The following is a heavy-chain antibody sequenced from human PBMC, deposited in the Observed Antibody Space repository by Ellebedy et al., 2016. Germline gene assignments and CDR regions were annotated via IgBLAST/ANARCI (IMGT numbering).Heavy chain of an antibody. CDR3: AKGSGWLCDY. D-gene: IGHD2-21*01. Sequence: GESLKISCAASGSTFSTFWMTWFRQAPGKGLEWVASIKQDGSQKDYVDSVKGRFTISRDNARNSLYLQMNSLRAEDTPMYYCAKGSGWLCDYWGQGILVTVSS. CDR2: IKQDGSQK. J-gene: IGHJ4*02. V-gene: IGHV3-7*03. CDR1: GSTFSTFW.